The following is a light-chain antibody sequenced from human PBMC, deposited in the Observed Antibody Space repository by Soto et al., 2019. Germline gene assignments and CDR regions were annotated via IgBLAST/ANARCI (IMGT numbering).Light chain of an antibody. V-gene: IGLV1-40*01. Sequence: QSVLTQPPSVSGAPGQRVTISCTGGSSNIGAGYDVHWYQQLPGTAPKLLIYGNSNRPSGVPDRFSGSKSGASASLAITGLQAEDEVDYYCQSYDSSLSGSVFGGGTKLTVL. CDR3: QSYDSSLSGSV. CDR2: GNS. J-gene: IGLJ2*01. CDR1: SSNIGAGYD.